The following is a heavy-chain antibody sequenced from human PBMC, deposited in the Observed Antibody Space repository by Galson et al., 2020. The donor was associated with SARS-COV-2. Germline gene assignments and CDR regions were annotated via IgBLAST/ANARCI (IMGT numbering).Heavy chain of an antibody. D-gene: IGHD2-8*01. Sequence: GESLKISCQGSGLSFSGYGHWISWVRPMPGKGLEWMGRIDPGDPYTNYSPSFQGHVTITVDKSPRTAYLQWSSLKASDTAIYYCARLGVSASVSSCFDPWGRGTLVTVSS. J-gene: IGHJ5*02. V-gene: IGHV5-10-1*01. CDR2: IDPGDPYT. CDR1: GLSFSGYGHW. CDR3: ARLGVSASVSSCFDP.